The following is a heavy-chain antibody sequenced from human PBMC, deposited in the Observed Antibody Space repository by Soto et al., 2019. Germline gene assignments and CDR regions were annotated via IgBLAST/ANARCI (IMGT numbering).Heavy chain of an antibody. CDR1: GGTFSSYA. Sequence: QVQLVQSGAEVKKPGSSVKVSCKASGGTFSSYAISWVRQAPGQGLEWMGGIIPIFGTANYAQKFQGRVTITADGSTSPAYVEVRSLRSEDTAVYYCARDCSSTSGYGYYYYGLDVWGQGTTVTVSS. D-gene: IGHD2-2*01. CDR3: ARDCSSTSGYGYYYYGLDV. J-gene: IGHJ6*02. V-gene: IGHV1-69*01. CDR2: IIPIFGTA.